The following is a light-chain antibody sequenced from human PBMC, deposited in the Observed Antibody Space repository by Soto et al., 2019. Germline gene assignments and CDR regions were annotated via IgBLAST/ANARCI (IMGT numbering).Light chain of an antibody. CDR3: QQYNTWPPIT. V-gene: IGKV3-15*01. CDR2: GAS. Sequence: EIVMTQSPATLSVSPGERATLSCRASQSVSSNLAWYQQKPGQAPRLLIFGASTRATGLPARFSGSGSGTEFTRTISSMQSEDFAVYYCQQYNTWPPITFGPGTRLDIK. CDR1: QSVSSN. J-gene: IGKJ5*01.